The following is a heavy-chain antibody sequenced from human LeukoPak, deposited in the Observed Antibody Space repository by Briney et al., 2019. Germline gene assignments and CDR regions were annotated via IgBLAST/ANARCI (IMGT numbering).Heavy chain of an antibody. Sequence: GGSLRLSCAVSGFTFRNYLMHWVRQAPGQGLVWVSRISQDESKAYADSVRGRFTVSRDNAKNMLYLHLSGLRAEDTAVYFCGRGGDGIDFWGQGTTVIVSS. D-gene: IGHD5-24*01. J-gene: IGHJ3*01. CDR1: GFTFRNYL. CDR2: ISQDESKA. CDR3: GRGGDGIDF. V-gene: IGHV3-74*01.